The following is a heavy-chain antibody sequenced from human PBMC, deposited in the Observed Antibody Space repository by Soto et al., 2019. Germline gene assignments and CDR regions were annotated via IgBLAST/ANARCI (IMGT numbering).Heavy chain of an antibody. CDR1: GFTFNTSW. D-gene: IGHD1-26*01. CDR3: ARASRGAIGNY. CDR2: IQTMPDGGTT. J-gene: IGHJ4*02. Sequence: EVQLLESGGGLVKPGGSLRLSCVASGFTFNTSWMNWVRQTPGKGLEWVGRIQTMPDGGTTEYTDSVKGRFTISRDDSNNTLYRQMNSLQTDDTAVYYCARASRGAIGNYWGQGILVTVSS. V-gene: IGHV3-15*07.